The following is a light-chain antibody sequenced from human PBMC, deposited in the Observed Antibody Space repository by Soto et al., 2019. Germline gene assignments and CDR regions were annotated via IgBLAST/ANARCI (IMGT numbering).Light chain of an antibody. J-gene: IGKJ1*01. Sequence: DIQMSQSPCSLSASVVSRVTITWRASQSISYYLNWYQQKQGRAPRLLIYSTSTLQSGVPSKFSGSASGTDFTLTISSLQPEDFATYYCQQSYSTPWTFGQGTKVDI. CDR2: STS. CDR3: QQSYSTPWT. CDR1: QSISYY. V-gene: IGKV1-39*01.